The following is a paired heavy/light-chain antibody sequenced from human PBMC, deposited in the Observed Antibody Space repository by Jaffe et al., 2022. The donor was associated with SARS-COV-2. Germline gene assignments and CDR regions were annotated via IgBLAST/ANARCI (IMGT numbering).Heavy chain of an antibody. J-gene: IGHJ6*02. CDR3: ARDPRPHCSGSTCTNFQYDYYGMDV. V-gene: IGHV3-33*01. Sequence: QVQLVESGGGVVQPGRSLRLSCSASGFTLSNYGMYWVRQAPGKGLEWVAVIWYDGSNKYYGDSVKGRFTISRDNSKNTLYVQMNSLRAEDTAVYYCARDPRPHCSGSTCTNFQYDYYGMDVWGRGTTVTVSS. CDR1: GFTLSNYG. CDR2: IWYDGSNK. D-gene: IGHD2-15*01.
Light chain of an antibody. CDR1: TGAVTSGHY. Sequence: QAVVTQEPSLTVSPGGTVTLTCGSSTGAVTSGHYPYWFQQKPGQAPRTLIYDTFNKFSWTPARFSGSLLGGQAALTLSGAQPEDEADYFCLLSYSGARPVFGGGTKLTVL. CDR3: LLSYSGARPV. J-gene: IGLJ3*02. V-gene: IGLV7-46*01. CDR2: DTF.